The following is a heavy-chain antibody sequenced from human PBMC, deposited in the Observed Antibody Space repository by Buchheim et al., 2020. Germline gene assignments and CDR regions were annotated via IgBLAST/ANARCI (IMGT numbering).Heavy chain of an antibody. CDR3: AKVRTIFSLPYGMDV. CDR2: ISYDGSNK. V-gene: IGHV3-30*18. CDR1: GFTFSSYG. Sequence: QVQLVESGGGVVQPGRSLRLSCAASGFTFSSYGMHWVRQAPGKGLEWVAVISYDGSNKYYADSVKGRFTISRDNSKNTLYLQMNSLRAEDTAVYYCAKVRTIFSLPYGMDVWGQGTT. D-gene: IGHD3-9*01. J-gene: IGHJ6*02.